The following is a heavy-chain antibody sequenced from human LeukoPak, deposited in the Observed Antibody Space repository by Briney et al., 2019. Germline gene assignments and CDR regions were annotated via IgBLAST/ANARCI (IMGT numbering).Heavy chain of an antibody. CDR2: ISGSGGST. J-gene: IGHJ4*02. V-gene: IGHV3-23*01. Sequence: GGSLRLSCAASGFTFSSYAMSWVRQAPGKGLEWVSAISGSGGSTYYADSVKGRFTISRDNSKNTLYLQMNSLRAEDTAVYYCAKNSNGGLAVAGTAVVGNIDYWGQETLVTVSS. D-gene: IGHD6-19*01. CDR1: GFTFSSYA. CDR3: AKNSNGGLAVAGTAVVGNIDY.